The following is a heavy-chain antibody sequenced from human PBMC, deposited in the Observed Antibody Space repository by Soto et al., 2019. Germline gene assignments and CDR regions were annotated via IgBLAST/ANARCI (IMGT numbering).Heavy chain of an antibody. D-gene: IGHD3-10*01. J-gene: IGHJ4*02. CDR3: ARPNRLNGSGSSIYGY. V-gene: IGHV1-3*01. Sequence: ASVKVSCKASGCTFTSYAMHWVRQAPGQRLEWMGGINAGNGNTKYSQKFQGRVTITRDTSASTAYMELSSLRSEDTAVYYCARPNRLNGSGSSIYGYWGQGTLVTVSS. CDR1: GCTFTSYA. CDR2: INAGNGNT.